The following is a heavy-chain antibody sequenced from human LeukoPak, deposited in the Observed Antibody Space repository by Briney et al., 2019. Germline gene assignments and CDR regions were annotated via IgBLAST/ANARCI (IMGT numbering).Heavy chain of an antibody. J-gene: IGHJ4*02. Sequence: PGGSLRLSCAASGFTFSSYAMHWVRQAPGKGLEWVAFISYDGRNEYFADSVKGRFIISRDNSKNTLYLQMNSLRAEDTAVYYCAKDRSGSYSQGLDYWGQGTLVTVSS. CDR1: GFTFSSYA. V-gene: IGHV3-30*04. CDR3: AKDRSGSYSQGLDY. D-gene: IGHD1-26*01. CDR2: ISYDGRNE.